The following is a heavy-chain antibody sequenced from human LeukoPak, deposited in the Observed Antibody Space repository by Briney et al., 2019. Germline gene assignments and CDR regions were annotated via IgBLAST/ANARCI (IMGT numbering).Heavy chain of an antibody. V-gene: IGHV3-23*01. CDR2: ISGSGGST. D-gene: IGHD5-24*01. CDR3: ATRRDGYNLGGYYFDY. J-gene: IGHJ4*02. CDR1: GFTFSRYA. Sequence: PGGSLRLSCAASGFTFSRYAMSWVRQAPGKGLEWVSAISGSGGSTYYADSVKGRFTISRDNSKNTLYLQMNSLRAEDTAVYYCATRRDGYNLGGYYFDYWGQGTLVTVSS.